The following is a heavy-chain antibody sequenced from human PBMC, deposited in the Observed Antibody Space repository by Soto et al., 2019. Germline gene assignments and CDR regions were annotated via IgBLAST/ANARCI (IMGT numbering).Heavy chain of an antibody. V-gene: IGHV4-34*01. Sequence: QVQLQQWGAGLLKPSETLSLTCAVYGGSFSGYYWSWIRQPPGKGREWIGEINHSGSTNYNPSLKSRVTLSVDTSKNQFSLKLSSVTAADTAVYYCARGIHFTMVRGGWFDPWGQGTLVTVSS. CDR2: INHSGST. D-gene: IGHD3-10*01. CDR3: ARGIHFTMVRGGWFDP. J-gene: IGHJ5*02. CDR1: GGSFSGYY.